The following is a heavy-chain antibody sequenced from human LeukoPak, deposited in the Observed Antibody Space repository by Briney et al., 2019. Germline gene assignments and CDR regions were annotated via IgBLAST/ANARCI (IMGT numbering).Heavy chain of an antibody. J-gene: IGHJ4*02. CDR2: INWNGGST. CDR3: ASVTAMGFDFDY. D-gene: IGHD5-18*01. CDR1: GFTFDDYG. V-gene: IGHV3-20*04. Sequence: GGSLRLSCAASGFTFDDYGMSWVRQAPGKGLEWVSGINWNGGSTGYADSVKGRFTISRDSAKNSLYLQMNSLRAEDTALYYCASVTAMGFDFDYWGQGTLVTVSS.